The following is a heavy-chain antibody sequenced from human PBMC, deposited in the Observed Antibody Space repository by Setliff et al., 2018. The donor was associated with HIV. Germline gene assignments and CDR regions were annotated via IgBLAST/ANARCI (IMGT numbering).Heavy chain of an antibody. CDR3: ARSNLRRYGDPDWYFDL. D-gene: IGHD4-17*01. V-gene: IGHV3-66*02. CDR1: GFAFGDFP. J-gene: IGHJ2*01. CDR2: IKNSDTI. Sequence: GGSLRLSCTASGFAFGDFPMSWVRQAPGKGLEWVSAIKNSDTIYHADSVKGRFTASRDNSKNTLYLQMNSLRAEDTAVYYCARSNLRRYGDPDWYFDLWGRGTLVTVSS.